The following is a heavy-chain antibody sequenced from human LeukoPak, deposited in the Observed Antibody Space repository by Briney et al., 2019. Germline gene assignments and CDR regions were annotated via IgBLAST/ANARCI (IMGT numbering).Heavy chain of an antibody. CDR1: GFTFDDYA. CDR2: ISWNSGSI. D-gene: IGHD5-18*01. Sequence: GRSLRLSCAASGFTFDDYAMHWVRQAPGKGLEWVSGISWNSGSIGYEDSVKGRFTISRDNAKNSLYLQMNSLRTEDTALYYCAKGDTAMVYYCMDVWGKGTTVTVSS. V-gene: IGHV3-9*01. J-gene: IGHJ6*03. CDR3: AKGDTAMVYYCMDV.